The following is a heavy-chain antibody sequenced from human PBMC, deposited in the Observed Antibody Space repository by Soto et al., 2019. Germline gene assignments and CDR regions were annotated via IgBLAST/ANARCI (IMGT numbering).Heavy chain of an antibody. J-gene: IGHJ4*02. CDR1: GFTFSSYW. CDR2: IKQDGSEK. CDR3: ARVRTPFKYYFDY. Sequence: EVQLVESGGGLVQPGGSLRLSCAASGFTFSSYWMSWDRQAPGKGLEWMANIKQDGSEKYYVDSVKGRFTISRDNAKNSLYLQMNSLRVEDTAVYYCARVRTPFKYYFDYWGQGTLVTVSS. V-gene: IGHV3-7*01.